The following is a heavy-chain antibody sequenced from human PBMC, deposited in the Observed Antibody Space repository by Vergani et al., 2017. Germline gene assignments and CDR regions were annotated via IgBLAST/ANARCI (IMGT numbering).Heavy chain of an antibody. Sequence: QVQLVQSGAEVKKPGSSVKVSCKASGGTFSSYAISWVRQAPEQGREWMGGIIPIFGTANYAQKFQGRVTITADESTSTAYMELSSLRSEDTAVYYCARIVVPSVNYMYVWGKGTTVTVSS. D-gene: IGHD2-2*01. CDR1: GGTFSSYA. CDR2: IIPIFGTA. V-gene: IGHV1-69*01. CDR3: ARIVVPSVNYMYV. J-gene: IGHJ6*03.